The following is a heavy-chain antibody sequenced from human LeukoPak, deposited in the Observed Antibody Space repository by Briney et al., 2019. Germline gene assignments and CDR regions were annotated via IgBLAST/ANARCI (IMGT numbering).Heavy chain of an antibody. CDR1: GFTFSNSG. D-gene: IGHD2-21*02. Sequence: GGSLRLSCAGSGFTFSNSGMSWVRQAPGKGLEWVSAISGNGSNTHYADSVKGRFTISRDNSKNTLYLQMNSLRAEDTAVYYCAKTKSCGGDCYSWYFDYWGQETLVTVSS. CDR3: AKTKSCGGDCYSWYFDY. CDR2: ISGNGSNT. V-gene: IGHV3-23*01. J-gene: IGHJ4*02.